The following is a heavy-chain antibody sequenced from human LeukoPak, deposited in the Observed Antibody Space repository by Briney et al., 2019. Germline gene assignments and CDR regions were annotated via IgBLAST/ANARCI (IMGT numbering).Heavy chain of an antibody. J-gene: IGHJ5*02. CDR3: ARLGSGVVVPAAIKYNWFDP. CDR2: IYPGDSDT. V-gene: IGHV5-51*01. CDR1: GYSFTSYW. D-gene: IGHD2-2*02. Sequence: GESLKISCKGSGYSFTSYWIGWVRQMPGKGLEWMGIIYPGDSDTRYSPSFQGQVTISADKSISTAYLQWSSLKASDTAMCYCARLGSGVVVPAAIKYNWFDPWGQGTLVTVSS.